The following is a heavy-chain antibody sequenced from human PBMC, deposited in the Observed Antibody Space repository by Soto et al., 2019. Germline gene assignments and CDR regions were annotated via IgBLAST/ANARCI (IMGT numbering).Heavy chain of an antibody. CDR2: LIPIFGTA. Sequence: QVQVVQSGAEVKKPGSSVKVSCKASGDTFYNYAISWVRQAPGRGLEWMGGLIPIFGTANYAHKFQGRVTITADESASTAYMELSSVRSEDTAVYYCARTYSSASWGRYYYYYYGMDVCGQGTTVTCSS. J-gene: IGHJ6*02. CDR1: GDTFYNYA. D-gene: IGHD6-6*01. V-gene: IGHV1-69*01. CDR3: ARTYSSASWGRYYYYYYGMDV.